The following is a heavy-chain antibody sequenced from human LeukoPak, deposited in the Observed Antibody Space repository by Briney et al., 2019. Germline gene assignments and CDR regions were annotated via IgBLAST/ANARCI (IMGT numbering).Heavy chain of an antibody. CDR3: AKVASSYSSSDY. J-gene: IGHJ4*02. CDR1: GFTFSSYG. V-gene: IGHV3-30*02. CDR2: IRYDGSNK. Sequence: GGSLRLSCAASGFTFSSYGMHWVRQAPGKGLEWVAFIRYDGSNKYYAGSVKGRFTISRDNSKNTLYLQMNSLRAEDTAVYYCAKVASSYSSSDYWGQGTLVTVSS. D-gene: IGHD6-6*01.